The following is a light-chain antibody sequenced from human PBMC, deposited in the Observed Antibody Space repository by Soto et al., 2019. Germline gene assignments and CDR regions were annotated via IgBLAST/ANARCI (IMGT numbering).Light chain of an antibody. CDR3: QQSYNTPT. Sequence: DIQMTQSPSSLSASVGDRVTITCRASQNINFYLNWFQQKPGKAPKVLIYAASSLQVGVPSSFGGSGSGTDFTLTSSSLQPEYFATYFCQQSYNTPTFGGGTKVEI. J-gene: IGKJ4*01. CDR1: QNINFY. CDR2: AAS. V-gene: IGKV1-39*01.